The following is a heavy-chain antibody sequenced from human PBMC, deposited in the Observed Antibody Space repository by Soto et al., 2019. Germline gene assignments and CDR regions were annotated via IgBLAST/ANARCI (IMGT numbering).Heavy chain of an antibody. CDR1: GGTFSTYA. CDR2: IIPMFGTA. CDR3: ASGIQLWLRRINNGYSG. J-gene: IGHJ4*02. V-gene: IGHV1-69*05. Sequence: QVQLVQSGAEVKKPESSVKVSCKAPGGTFSTYAISWVRQAPGQGLEWMGGIIPMFGTANYAQRFQDRVTITXXQSTCTVDMELGSMRSEDTAVYFCASGIQLWLRRINNGYSGWGQGTLVTVSS. D-gene: IGHD5-18*01.